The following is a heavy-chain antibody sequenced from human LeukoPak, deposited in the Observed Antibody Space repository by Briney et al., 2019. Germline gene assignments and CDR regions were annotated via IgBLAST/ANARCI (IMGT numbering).Heavy chain of an antibody. J-gene: IGHJ4*02. Sequence: ASVKVSCKASGYTFTGYYMHWVRQAPGQGLEWMGWINPNSGGTNYAQKFQGRVTMTRDTSISTAYMELSRLRSDDTAVYYCAKVPYRITYYYFDYWGQGTLVTVSS. V-gene: IGHV1-2*02. D-gene: IGHD3-10*01. CDR1: GYTFTGYY. CDR3: AKVPYRITYYYFDY. CDR2: INPNSGGT.